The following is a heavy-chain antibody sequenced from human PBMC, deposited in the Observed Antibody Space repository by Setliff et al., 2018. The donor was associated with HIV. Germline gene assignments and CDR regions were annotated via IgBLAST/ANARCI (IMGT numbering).Heavy chain of an antibody. V-gene: IGHV4-34*01. J-gene: IGHJ5*02. CDR3: AGVLSSGYYDGP. Sequence: SSETLSLTCAVYGGSVSGHYWGWFRQPPGKGLEWIGEITPSGDTNYIPSLKSRVTMSLDTSKNQFSLKLRSVTAADTAVYYCAGVLSSGYYDGPWGQGTLVTV. D-gene: IGHD3-22*01. CDR1: GGSVSGHY. CDR2: ITPSGDT.